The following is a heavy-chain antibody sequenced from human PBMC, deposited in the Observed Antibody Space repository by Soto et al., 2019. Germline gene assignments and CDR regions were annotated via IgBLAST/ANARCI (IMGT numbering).Heavy chain of an antibody. CDR3: TPHADYSSGWYGNSPAAFDY. D-gene: IGHD6-19*01. CDR2: IRSKANSYAT. V-gene: IGHV3-73*01. J-gene: IGHJ4*02. CDR1: GFTFSGSA. Sequence: PGGSLRLSCAASGFTFSGSAMHWVRQASGKGLEWVGRIRSKANSYATAYAASVKGRFTISRDDSKNTAYLQMNSLKTEDTAVYYCTPHADYSSGWYGNSPAAFDYWGQGTLVTVSS.